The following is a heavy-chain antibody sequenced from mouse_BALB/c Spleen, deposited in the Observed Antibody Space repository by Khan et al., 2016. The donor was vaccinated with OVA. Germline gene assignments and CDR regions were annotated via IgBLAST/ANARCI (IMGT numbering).Heavy chain of an antibody. CDR1: GYSITSDYA. CDR2: INYSGST. Sequence: EVQLQESGPGLVKPSQSLSLTCTVTGYSITSDYAWNWIRQFPGNRLEWMGYINYSGSTSKKPSLKSRMSISRDTSKNQIILHLNSVTTGDTATYYCVRGRSYWGQGTLVTVSA. CDR3: VRGRSY. V-gene: IGHV3-2*02. J-gene: IGHJ3*01.